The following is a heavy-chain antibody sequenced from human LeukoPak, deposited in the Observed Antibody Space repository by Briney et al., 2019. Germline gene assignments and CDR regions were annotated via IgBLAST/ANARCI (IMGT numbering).Heavy chain of an antibody. CDR3: ASSSYYYYGMDV. J-gene: IGHJ6*02. V-gene: IGHV5-51*01. CDR1: GYSFTSYW. CDR2: IFPADSDT. Sequence: GESLKISCKTSGYSFTSYWIGWVRQMPGKGLEWMGTIFPADSDTRYSPSFQGQVTISADKSVNTAYLQWNSLKASDTAMYYCASSSYYYYGMDVWGQGTTVTVSS.